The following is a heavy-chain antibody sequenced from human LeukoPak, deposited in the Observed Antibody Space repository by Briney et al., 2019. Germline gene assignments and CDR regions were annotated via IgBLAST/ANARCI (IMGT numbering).Heavy chain of an antibody. CDR3: AKDSSGYLQELDY. V-gene: IGHV3-9*01. CDR2: ISWNSGSI. CDR1: GFTFDDYA. Sequence: PGRSLRLSCAASGFTFDDYAMHWVRQAPGKGLEWVSGISWNSGSIGYADSVKGRFTISRDNAKNSLYLQMNSLRAEDTASYYCAKDSSGYLQELDYWGQGTLVTVSS. J-gene: IGHJ4*02. D-gene: IGHD3-3*01.